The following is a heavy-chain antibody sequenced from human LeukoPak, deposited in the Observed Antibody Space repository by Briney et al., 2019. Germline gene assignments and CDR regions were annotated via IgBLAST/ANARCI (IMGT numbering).Heavy chain of an antibody. CDR3: AKGRTTYYFAY. Sequence: GGSLRLSCAASGXXFSSYARSWVRQAPGKGLEWVSAINGSGGSTYYADSVKGRFTISRDTSKNTLYLQMNSLRAEDTAVYYCAKGRTTYYFAYWGQGTLVTVSS. CDR2: INGSGGST. CDR1: GXXFSSYA. V-gene: IGHV3-23*01. J-gene: IGHJ4*02. D-gene: IGHD1-14*01.